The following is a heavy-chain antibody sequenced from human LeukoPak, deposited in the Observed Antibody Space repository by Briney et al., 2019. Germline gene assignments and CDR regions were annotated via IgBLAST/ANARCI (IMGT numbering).Heavy chain of an antibody. J-gene: IGHJ3*02. CDR1: GGSISSSDYY. V-gene: IGHV4-39*01. CDR2: FYYSGTT. Sequence: PSETLSLTCTVSGGSISSSDYYWGWIRQPPGKGLEWIGSFYYSGTTYYNPSLKSRVTISVDTSKNQFSLKLSSVTAADTAVYYCARPYNSGVRGTFDIWGQGTMVTVSS. D-gene: IGHD6-25*01. CDR3: ARPYNSGVRGTFDI.